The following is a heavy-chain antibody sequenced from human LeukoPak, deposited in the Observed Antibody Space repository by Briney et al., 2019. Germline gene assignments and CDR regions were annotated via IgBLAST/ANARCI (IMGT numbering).Heavy chain of an antibody. CDR2: IYYSGST. CDR1: GGSISSSSYY. CDR3: ARSSGWNWFDP. Sequence: SETLSLTCTVSGGSISSSSYYWGWIRQPPGKGLEWIGSIYYSGSTYYNPSRKSRVTISVDTSKNQFSLKLSSVTAADTAVYYCARSSGWNWFDPWGQGTLVTVSS. V-gene: IGHV4-39*01. J-gene: IGHJ5*02. D-gene: IGHD6-19*01.